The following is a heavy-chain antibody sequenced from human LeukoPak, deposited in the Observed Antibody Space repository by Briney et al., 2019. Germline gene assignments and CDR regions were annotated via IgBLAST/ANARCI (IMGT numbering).Heavy chain of an antibody. J-gene: IGHJ1*01. D-gene: IGHD4-17*01. CDR2: INPSGGST. CDR3: TRGGETTVTRPMQH. CDR1: GYTFTSYY. V-gene: IGHV1-46*01. Sequence: ASVKVSCTAFGYTFTSYYMHWVRQAPGQGLEWMGIINPSGGSTSFAQKFQGRVTTTRDTSTSTVYMELSSLRSEDTAVYYCTRGGETTVTRPMQHWGQGTLVTVSS.